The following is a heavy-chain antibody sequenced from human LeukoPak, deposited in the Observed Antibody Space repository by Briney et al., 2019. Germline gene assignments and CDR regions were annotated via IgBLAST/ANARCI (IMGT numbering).Heavy chain of an antibody. CDR1: GYRFTDYF. CDR2: INPNSGDT. Sequence: ASVKVSCKASGYRFTDYFMHWVRHAPGQGLEWMGWINPNSGDTDYAQKFQGRVTLTRDASIGIAYMELTRLRSDDTAVYYCATPTERLLPDYWGKGTLVTVSS. D-gene: IGHD2-15*01. CDR3: ATPTERLLPDY. V-gene: IGHV1-2*02. J-gene: IGHJ4*02.